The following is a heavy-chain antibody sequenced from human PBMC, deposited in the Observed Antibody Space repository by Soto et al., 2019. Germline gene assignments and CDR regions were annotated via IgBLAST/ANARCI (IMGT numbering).Heavy chain of an antibody. Sequence: GSLRLSCSASGFTFSSYAMHWVRQAPGKGLEYVSAISSNGGSTYYADSVKGRFTISRDNSKNTLYLQMSSLRAEDTAVYYCAAEIVVVPRAYNYYDMDVWGQGTAVTVSS. V-gene: IGHV3-64D*08. CDR3: AAEIVVVPRAYNYYDMDV. J-gene: IGHJ6*02. D-gene: IGHD2-2*01. CDR2: ISSNGGST. CDR1: GFTFSSYA.